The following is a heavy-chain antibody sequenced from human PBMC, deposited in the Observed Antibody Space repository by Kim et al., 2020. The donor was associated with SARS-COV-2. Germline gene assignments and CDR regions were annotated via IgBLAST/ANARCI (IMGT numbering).Heavy chain of an antibody. V-gene: IGHV4-39*07. CDR1: GGSISSSSYY. CDR3: AREDPWGAVAVVYGAFDI. CDR2: IYYSGST. Sequence: SETLSLTCTVSGGSISSSSYYWGWIRQPPGKGLEWIGSIYYSGSTYYNPSLKSRVTISVDTSKNQFSLKLSSVTAADTAVYYCAREDPWGAVAVVYGAFDIWGQGTMVTVSS. D-gene: IGHD6-19*01. J-gene: IGHJ3*02.